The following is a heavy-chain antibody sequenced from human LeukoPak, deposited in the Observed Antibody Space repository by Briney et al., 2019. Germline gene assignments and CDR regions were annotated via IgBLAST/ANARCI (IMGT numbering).Heavy chain of an antibody. CDR1: GFTVSSNY. D-gene: IGHD1-26*01. CDR2: IYSGGST. Sequence: GGSLRLACAASGFTVSSNYMSWVRQAPGKGLECVSVIYSGGSTYYADSVKGRFTISRVNSKNTLYLQMNSLKAKNTAVYYCERDRDSGSRLFDYWGQGTLVTVSS. CDR3: ERDRDSGSRLFDY. V-gene: IGHV3-53*01. J-gene: IGHJ4*02.